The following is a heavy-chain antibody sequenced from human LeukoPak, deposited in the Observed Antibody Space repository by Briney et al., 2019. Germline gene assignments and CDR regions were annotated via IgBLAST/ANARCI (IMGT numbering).Heavy chain of an antibody. CDR3: TSGSTLFDP. CDR1: GFTFSSYA. D-gene: IGHD1-1*01. Sequence: PGGSLRLSCAASGFTFSSYAMSWVRQAPGKGLEWVGFIRSKAYGGTTEYAASVKGRFTISRDDSKSIAYLQMNSLKTEDTAVYYCTSGSTLFDPWGQGTLVTVSS. J-gene: IGHJ5*02. V-gene: IGHV3-49*04. CDR2: IRSKAYGGTT.